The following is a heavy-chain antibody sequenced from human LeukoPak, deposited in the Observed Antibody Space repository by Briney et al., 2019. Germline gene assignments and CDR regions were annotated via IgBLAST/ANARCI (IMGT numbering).Heavy chain of an antibody. CDR3: ARKVYCSGTSCYNYFDY. CDR1: GFTFSIYA. D-gene: IGHD2-2*01. V-gene: IGHV3-64*01. Sequence: GGSLRLSCAATGFTFSIYAMHWVRQAPGKGLEYVSAISSNGGSTYYANSVKGRFTISRDNSKNTLYLQMGSLRAEDMAVYYCARKVYCSGTSCYNYFDYWGQGTLVTVSS. J-gene: IGHJ4*02. CDR2: ISSNGGST.